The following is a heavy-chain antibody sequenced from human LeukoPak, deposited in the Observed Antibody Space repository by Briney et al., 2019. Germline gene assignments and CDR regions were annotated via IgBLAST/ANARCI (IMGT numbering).Heavy chain of an antibody. CDR1: GFTFSSYA. Sequence: GGSLRLSCAASGFTFSSYAMSWVRQAPGKGLGWVANIKQDGSEKYYVDSVKGRFTISRDNAKNSLYLQMNSLRAEDTAVYYCARMRVLVPDGGPFDYWGQGTLATVSS. CDR3: ARMRVLVPDGGPFDY. J-gene: IGHJ4*02. V-gene: IGHV3-7*01. D-gene: IGHD3-3*02. CDR2: IKQDGSEK.